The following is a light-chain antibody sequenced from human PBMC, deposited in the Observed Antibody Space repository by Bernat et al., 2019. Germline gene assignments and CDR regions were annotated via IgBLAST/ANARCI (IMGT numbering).Light chain of an antibody. V-gene: IGLV2-23*02. Sequence: QSALTQPASVSGSPGQSITISCTGTSNDVGKYNLASWYQQYPGKAPKVMIFEVNKRPSGVSIRFSGSKSGNTASLTISGLQAEDEADYHCCSYAGSSTLVLGGGTKMAV. CDR3: CSYAGSSTLV. CDR1: SNDVGKYNL. CDR2: EVN. J-gene: IGLJ3*02.